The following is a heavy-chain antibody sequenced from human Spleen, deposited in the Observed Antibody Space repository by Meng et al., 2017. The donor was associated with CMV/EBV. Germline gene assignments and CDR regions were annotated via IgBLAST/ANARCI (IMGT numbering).Heavy chain of an antibody. D-gene: IGHD6-13*01. V-gene: IGHV7-4-1*02. Sequence: QVQLVQSGAGLKNPGASAKASCKASGYTFTSYAMNWVRQAPGQGLEWMGWLNNNTGNPTYAQGFTGRFVFSLDTSVSTAYLQISSLKAEDTAVYYCALLIAAAGKGWYFDLWGRGTLVTVSS. CDR1: GYTFTSYA. CDR3: ALLIAAAGKGWYFDL. J-gene: IGHJ2*01. CDR2: LNNNTGNP.